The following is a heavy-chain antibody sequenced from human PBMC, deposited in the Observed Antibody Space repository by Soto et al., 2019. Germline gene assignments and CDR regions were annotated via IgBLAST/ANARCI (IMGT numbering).Heavy chain of an antibody. J-gene: IGHJ6*02. V-gene: IGHV3-48*03. CDR2: ISSSGSTL. CDR3: AKECFDWLLSSYYYYGMDV. Sequence: GGSLRLSCAASGFTFTSYEMNWVRQAPGKGLEWVSYISSSGSTLYYADSVKGRFTISRDNSKNSLYLQMNSLRAEDTAVYYCAKECFDWLLSSYYYYGMDVWGQGTTVTVSS. CDR1: GFTFTSYE. D-gene: IGHD3-9*01.